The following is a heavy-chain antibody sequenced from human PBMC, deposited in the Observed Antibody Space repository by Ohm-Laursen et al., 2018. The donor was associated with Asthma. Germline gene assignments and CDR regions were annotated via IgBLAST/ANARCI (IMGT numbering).Heavy chain of an antibody. V-gene: IGHV3-48*02. CDR3: ARGGPLYYYDSSGDLDY. J-gene: IGHJ4*02. D-gene: IGHD3-22*01. CDR2: ISSSSSTI. CDR1: GVTFSSYW. Sequence: SLRLSCAASGVTFSSYWMSWVRQAPGKGLEWVSYISSSSSTIYYADSVKGRFTISRDNAKNSLYLQMNSLRDEDTAVYYCARGGPLYYYDSSGDLDYWGQGTLVTVSS.